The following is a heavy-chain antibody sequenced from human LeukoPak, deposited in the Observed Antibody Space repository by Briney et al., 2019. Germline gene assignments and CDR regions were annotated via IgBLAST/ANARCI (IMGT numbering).Heavy chain of an antibody. CDR2: TNHSGST. J-gene: IGHJ6*02. Sequence: SETLSLTCAVYGGSFSGYYWSWIRKPPGKGLEWIGETNHSGSTNYNPSLKSRVTISVDTSKNQFSLKLSSVTAADTAVYYCASGYYYGPWYYYGMDVWGQGTTVTVSS. CDR1: GGSFSGYY. D-gene: IGHD3-10*01. V-gene: IGHV4-34*01. CDR3: ASGYYYGPWYYYGMDV.